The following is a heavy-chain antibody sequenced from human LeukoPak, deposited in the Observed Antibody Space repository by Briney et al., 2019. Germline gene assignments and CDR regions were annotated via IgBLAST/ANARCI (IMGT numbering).Heavy chain of an antibody. CDR1: GFTFDRFT. V-gene: IGHV3-43*01. Sequence: GRSLRLSCAASGFTFDRFTIHWVRQTPGKGLEWVSLINRRGHTFYADSVKGRFTISRDNSRNSVFLQMNSLRPEDTALYHCAKEVDCPSDCLFFHSWGQGTLVTVSS. D-gene: IGHD2-21*02. J-gene: IGHJ4*02. CDR3: AKEVDCPSDCLFFHS. CDR2: INRRGHT.